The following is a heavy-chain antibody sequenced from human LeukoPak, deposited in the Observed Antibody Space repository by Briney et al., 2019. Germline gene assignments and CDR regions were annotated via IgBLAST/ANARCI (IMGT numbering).Heavy chain of an antibody. CDR3: WKGGRNYGDSSGTD. J-gene: IGHJ4*02. CDR2: INPSGGSR. V-gene: IGHV1-46*01. Sequence: AWVKVSFKCSGSTFTSYGINWVRQPPAQGLEWVGIINPSGGSRTYAQMFQGRVIPTRETSTRTVYMDLYSLRSEDTAAYYCWKGGRNYGDSSGTDWGQGTLVTLSS. CDR1: GSTFTSYG. D-gene: IGHD4-23*01.